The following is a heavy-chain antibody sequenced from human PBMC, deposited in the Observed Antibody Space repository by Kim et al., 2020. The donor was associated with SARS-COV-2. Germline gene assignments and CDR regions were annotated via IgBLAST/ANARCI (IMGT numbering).Heavy chain of an antibody. V-gene: IGHV4-34*01. J-gene: IGHJ5*02. CDR2: ST. D-gene: IGHD2-15*01. CDR3: ARGRWFLDR. Sequence: STNDNPSLKSRVTISVDASKNQFSLKLGSVTAADTAVYYCARGRWFLDRWGQGTLVTVSS.